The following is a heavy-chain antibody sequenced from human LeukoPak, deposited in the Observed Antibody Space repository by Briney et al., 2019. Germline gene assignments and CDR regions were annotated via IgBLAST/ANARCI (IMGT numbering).Heavy chain of an antibody. CDR2: ISAYNGNT. J-gene: IGHJ4*02. CDR1: GYTFTSYG. Sequence: GASVKVSCKASGYTFTSYGISWVRQAPGQGLEWMGWISAYNGNTNYAQKLQGRVTMTTDTSTSTVYMELRSLRSDDTAVYYCARVLLGYGDAFDYWGQGTLVTVSS. D-gene: IGHD4-17*01. V-gene: IGHV1-18*01. CDR3: ARVLLGYGDAFDY.